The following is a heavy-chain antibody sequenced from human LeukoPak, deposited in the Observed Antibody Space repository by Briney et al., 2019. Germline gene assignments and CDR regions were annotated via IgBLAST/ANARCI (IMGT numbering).Heavy chain of an antibody. CDR3: ARGVATIDY. CDR2: IKEDGSEK. Sequence: GGSLRLSCAASRFTFSSYGMSWVRQAPGKGLEWVATIKEDGSEKYYVDSVKGRFTISRDNAKNSLYLQMNSLRAEDTTVYYCARGVATIDYWGQGTLVTVSS. CDR1: RFTFSSYG. D-gene: IGHD5-24*01. V-gene: IGHV3-7*01. J-gene: IGHJ4*02.